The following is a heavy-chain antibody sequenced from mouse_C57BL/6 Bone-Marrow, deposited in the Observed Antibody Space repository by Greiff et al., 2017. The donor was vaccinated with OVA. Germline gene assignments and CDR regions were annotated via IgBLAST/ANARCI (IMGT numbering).Heavy chain of an antibody. CDR2: LSSGSSTI. CDR1: GFTFSDYG. CDR3: ARPIYYGSSHYYAMDY. Sequence: EVMLVESGGGLVKPGGSLKLSCAASGFTFSDYGMHWVRQAPEKGLEWVAYLSSGSSTIYYADTVKGRFTISRDNAKNTLFLQMTSLRSEDTAMYYCARPIYYGSSHYYAMDYWGQGTSVTVAS. J-gene: IGHJ4*01. V-gene: IGHV5-17*01. D-gene: IGHD1-1*01.